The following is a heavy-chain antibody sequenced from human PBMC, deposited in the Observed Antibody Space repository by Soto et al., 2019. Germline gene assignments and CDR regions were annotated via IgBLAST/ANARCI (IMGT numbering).Heavy chain of an antibody. V-gene: IGHV3-30*18. CDR3: AKPPYSSTWFWFDP. D-gene: IGHD6-13*01. CDR2: ISYDGSDI. CDR1: GFTFSSYG. J-gene: IGHJ5*02. Sequence: QVQLVESGGGVVQPGRSLRLSCAASGFTFSSYGMHWVRQAPGKGPEWVAVISYDGSDIYYADSVKGRFTISRDNSKNTLYLQMNSLRAEDTAVYYCAKPPYSSTWFWFDPWGQGTLVTVSS.